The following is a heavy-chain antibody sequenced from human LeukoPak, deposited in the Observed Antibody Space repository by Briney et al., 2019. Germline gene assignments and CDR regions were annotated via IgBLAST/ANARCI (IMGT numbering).Heavy chain of an antibody. V-gene: IGHV1-18*01. D-gene: IGHD5-18*01. CDR2: ISGYNGNT. J-gene: IGHJ6*02. CDR3: ARAYSYGSDYYYGMDV. CDR1: GYTFTSYG. Sequence: ASVKVSCKASGYTFTSYGISWVRQAPGQGLEWMGWISGYNGNTKYAHKVQGRVTMTTDTSTGTAYMELRSRRSDGTAVYYCARAYSYGSDYYYGMDVWGQGTTVTVSS.